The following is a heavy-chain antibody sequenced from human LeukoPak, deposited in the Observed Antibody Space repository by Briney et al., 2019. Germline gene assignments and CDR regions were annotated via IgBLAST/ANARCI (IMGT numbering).Heavy chain of an antibody. J-gene: IGHJ4*02. CDR2: IRGSGGST. Sequence: GGSLRLSCAASGFTFSSYAMSWVRQAPGKGLEWVSTIRGSGGSTYYADSVKGRFTISRDNSKNTLYLQMNSLRAEDTAVYYCAKDTPSSSIAVTQFDYWGQGTLVTVSS. D-gene: IGHD6-19*01. CDR1: GFTFSSYA. CDR3: AKDTPSSSIAVTQFDY. V-gene: IGHV3-23*01.